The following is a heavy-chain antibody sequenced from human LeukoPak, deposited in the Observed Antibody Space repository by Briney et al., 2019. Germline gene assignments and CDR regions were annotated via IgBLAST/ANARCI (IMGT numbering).Heavy chain of an antibody. D-gene: IGHD6-19*01. Sequence: GGSLRLSCAASGFTFTSYWMHWVRQAPGKGLVWVSRINSDGSRTSYADSVKGRFTISRDNAENTLYLQMNSLRAEDTAVYYCARVLRGGYSSGWYLFDQWGQGTLVTVSS. CDR1: GFTFTSYW. CDR2: INSDGSRT. J-gene: IGHJ4*02. CDR3: ARVLRGGYSSGWYLFDQ. V-gene: IGHV3-74*01.